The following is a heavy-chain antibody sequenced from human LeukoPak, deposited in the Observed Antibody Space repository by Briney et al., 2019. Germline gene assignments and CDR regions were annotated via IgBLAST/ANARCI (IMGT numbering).Heavy chain of an antibody. V-gene: IGHV1-18*01. Sequence: ASVKVSCKASGYTFTSYGVTWVRQAPGQGLEWMGWISAYSGNTNYAQKLQTRVTMTTDTSTSTAYMELRSLRSDDTAVYYCARGDNGGYYLDYWGQGTLVTVSS. CDR2: ISAYSGNT. CDR3: ARGDNGGYYLDY. J-gene: IGHJ4*02. D-gene: IGHD3-22*01. CDR1: GYTFTSYG.